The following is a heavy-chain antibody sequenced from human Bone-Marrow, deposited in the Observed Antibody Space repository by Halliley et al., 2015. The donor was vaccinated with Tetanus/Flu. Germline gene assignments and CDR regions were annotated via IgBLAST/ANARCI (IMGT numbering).Heavy chain of an antibody. D-gene: IGHD6-6*01. V-gene: IGHV3-7*03. CDR3: ARNLDPVVWWLDP. CDR2: INQDGSEE. J-gene: IGHJ5*02. Sequence: WVANINQDGSEENYVDSVKGRFTISRDNAKNSLYLQMNSLRAEDTAVYYCARNLDPVVWWLDPWGQGTLVTVSS.